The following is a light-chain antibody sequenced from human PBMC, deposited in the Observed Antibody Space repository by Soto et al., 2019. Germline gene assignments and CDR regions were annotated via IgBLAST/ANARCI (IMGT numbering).Light chain of an antibody. Sequence: ETVLMQSPGTLSLSPGERATLSCRASQSLSSGYLAWYQQRPGQAPRLLISGASSRAPGIPDRFSGTGSGTEFTLTISRLEPEDFAVYYCQQYGGSPLVTFGGGTKVEIK. CDR1: QSLSSGY. V-gene: IGKV3-20*01. J-gene: IGKJ4*01. CDR2: GAS. CDR3: QQYGGSPLVT.